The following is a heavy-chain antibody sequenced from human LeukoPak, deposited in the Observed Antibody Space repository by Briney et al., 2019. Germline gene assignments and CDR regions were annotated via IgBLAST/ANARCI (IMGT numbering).Heavy chain of an antibody. CDR3: AKAADIVVVPAAIFNWFDP. V-gene: IGHV3-23*01. D-gene: IGHD2-2*01. CDR2: ISGSGGST. Sequence: GGSLRLSCAASGFTFSNYAMSWVRQAPGKGLEWVSAISGSGGSTYYADSVKGRFTISRDNSKNTLYLQMNSLRAEDTAVYYCAKAADIVVVPAAIFNWFDPWGQGTLVTVSS. J-gene: IGHJ5*02. CDR1: GFTFSNYA.